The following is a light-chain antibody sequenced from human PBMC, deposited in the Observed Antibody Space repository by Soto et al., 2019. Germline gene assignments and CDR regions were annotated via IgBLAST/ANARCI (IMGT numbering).Light chain of an antibody. J-gene: IGKJ3*01. CDR1: QSVGSY. CDR2: DAS. CDR3: QQRDRFT. V-gene: IGKV3-11*01. Sequence: EVISTQSPATLSLSPGQRATLSCRASQSVGSYLAWYQQKPGQAPRLLIYDASTRATGIPARFSGSGSGTDFTLTISSLEPEDFAVYYRQQRDRFTFGPGTKVDIK.